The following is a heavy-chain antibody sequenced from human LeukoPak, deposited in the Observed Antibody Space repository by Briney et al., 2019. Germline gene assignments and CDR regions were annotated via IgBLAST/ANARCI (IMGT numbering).Heavy chain of an antibody. J-gene: IGHJ5*02. Sequence: GGSLRLSCAASGFTFDDYAMHWVRQAPGKGLEWVSGISWNSGSIGYADSVKGRFTISRDNAKNSLYLQMNSLRAEDTALYYCAKDLYSSGWGNWFNPWGQGTLVTVSS. V-gene: IGHV3-9*01. CDR1: GFTFDDYA. CDR2: ISWNSGSI. D-gene: IGHD6-19*01. CDR3: AKDLYSSGWGNWFNP.